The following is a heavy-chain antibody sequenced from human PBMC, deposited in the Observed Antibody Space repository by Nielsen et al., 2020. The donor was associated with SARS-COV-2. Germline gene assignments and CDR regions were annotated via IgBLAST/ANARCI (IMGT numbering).Heavy chain of an antibody. V-gene: IGHV3-20*01. CDR1: GFIFDEYG. Sequence: GESLKISCAASGFIFDEYGLSWVRQVPGKELEWVAGINWRGGIGYGDSVKGRFTISRDNANNSLYLQMNSLRAEDTALYHCARDSRGAFDLWGQGTKVIASA. CDR2: INWRGGI. J-gene: IGHJ3*01. CDR3: ARDSRGAFDL.